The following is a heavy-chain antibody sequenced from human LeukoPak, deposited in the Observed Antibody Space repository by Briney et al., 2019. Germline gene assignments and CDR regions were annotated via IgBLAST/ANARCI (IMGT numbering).Heavy chain of an antibody. D-gene: IGHD2-2*01. CDR2: ISAYNGNT. CDR1: GYTFTSYG. CDR3: ARSVVVPAALYYYYGMDV. Sequence: ASVKVSCKASGYTFTSYGISWVRQAPGQGLEWMGWISAYNGNTNYAQELQGRVTMTTDTSTSTAYMELRSLRSDDTAVYYCARSVVVPAALYYYYGMDVWGQGTTVTVSS. V-gene: IGHV1-18*01. J-gene: IGHJ6*02.